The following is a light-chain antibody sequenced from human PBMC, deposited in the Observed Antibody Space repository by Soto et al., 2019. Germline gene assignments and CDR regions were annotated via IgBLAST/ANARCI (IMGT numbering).Light chain of an antibody. Sequence: TQSPGTLSLSPGERVTLSCRASQSVSSRYLAWYQQKPGKAPKLLIYDASSLESGVPSRFSGSGSGTDFTLTISSLQPDDFATYYCQQYNSYSRTFGQGTKVEIK. V-gene: IGKV1-5*01. CDR2: DAS. CDR3: QQYNSYSRT. J-gene: IGKJ1*01. CDR1: QSVSSR.